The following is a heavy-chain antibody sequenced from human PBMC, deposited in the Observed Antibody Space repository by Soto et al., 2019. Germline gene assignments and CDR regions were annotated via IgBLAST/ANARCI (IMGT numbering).Heavy chain of an antibody. CDR2: IKQDGSEK. Sequence: GGSLRLSCAASGFTFSSYWMSWVRQAPGKGLEWVANIKQDGSEKYYVDSVKGRFTISRDNAKNSLYLQMNSLRAEDTAVYYCARELTVMYYYYYMDVWGKGTTVTVSS. J-gene: IGHJ6*03. CDR3: ARELTVMYYYYYMDV. V-gene: IGHV3-7*01. CDR1: GFTFSSYW. D-gene: IGHD4-17*01.